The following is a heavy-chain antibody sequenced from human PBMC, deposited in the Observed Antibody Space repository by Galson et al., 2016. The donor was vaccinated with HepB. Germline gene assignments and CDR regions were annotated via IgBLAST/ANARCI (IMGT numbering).Heavy chain of an antibody. CDR3: AGGYYGSGCYYAY. CDR1: GFTFSSYA. CDR2: ISNSGGST. Sequence: SLRLSCAASGFTFSSYAMSWVRQAPGKGLEWVSVISNSGGSTYYADSVKGRFTISRDNSKNTLYLQMNSLRAEDTAVYYCAGGYYGSGCYYAYWGRGTLVTVSS. V-gene: IGHV3-23*01. J-gene: IGHJ4*02. D-gene: IGHD3-10*01.